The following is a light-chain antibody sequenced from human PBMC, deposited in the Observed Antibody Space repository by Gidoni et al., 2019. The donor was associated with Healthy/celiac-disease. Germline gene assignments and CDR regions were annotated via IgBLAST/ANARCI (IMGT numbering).Light chain of an antibody. CDR3: QSADSSGTKV. CDR2: KDS. Sequence: SYELTQPPSVSVSPGQTARITCSGDALPKQYAYWYQQKPGQAPVLVIYKDSERPSGIPERFSGSSSGTTVTLTISGVQAEDEADYDCQSADSSGTKVFGGGTKLTVL. J-gene: IGLJ3*02. V-gene: IGLV3-25*03. CDR1: ALPKQY.